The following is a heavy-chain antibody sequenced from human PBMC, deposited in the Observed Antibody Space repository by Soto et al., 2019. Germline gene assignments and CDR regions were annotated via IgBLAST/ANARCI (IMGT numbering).Heavy chain of an antibody. CDR2: ISAYNGNT. CDR3: ARVFFRLFAFDI. J-gene: IGHJ3*02. CDR1: GYTFTTYG. D-gene: IGHD3-22*01. V-gene: IGHV1-18*01. Sequence: QVQLVQSGGEVKKPGASVKVSCKASGYTFTTYGISWVRQAPGQGLEWMGWISAYNGNTSYAQKLQGRVTMTTDTSTSTVYLELRSLRSDDTAVYYCARVFFRLFAFDIWGQGTMVTVSS.